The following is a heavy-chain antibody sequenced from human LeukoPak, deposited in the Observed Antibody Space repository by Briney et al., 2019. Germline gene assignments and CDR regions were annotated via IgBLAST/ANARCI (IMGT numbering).Heavy chain of an antibody. CDR1: GYTFTGYY. V-gene: IGHV1-2*02. CDR2: INPNSGGT. CDR3: ARESARGPRGFDY. J-gene: IGHJ4*02. Sequence: VASVKVSCKASGYTFTGYYMHWVRQAPGQGLEWMGWINPNSGGTNYAQKFQGRVTMTRDTSVSTAYMELSRLRSDDTAVYYCARESARGPRGFDYWGQGTLVTVSS.